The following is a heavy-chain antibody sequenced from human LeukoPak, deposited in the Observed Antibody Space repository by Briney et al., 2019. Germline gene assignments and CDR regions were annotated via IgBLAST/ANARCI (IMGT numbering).Heavy chain of an antibody. J-gene: IGHJ4*02. Sequence: GGSLRLSCAASGFTFSSYAMHWVRQAPGKGLEWVAVISYDGSNKYYADSVKGRFTISRDNSKNTPYLQMNSLRAEDTAVYYCAREAYYYDSSGYYLIDYWGQGTLVTVSS. D-gene: IGHD3-22*01. CDR1: GFTFSSYA. V-gene: IGHV3-30-3*01. CDR2: ISYDGSNK. CDR3: AREAYYYDSSGYYLIDY.